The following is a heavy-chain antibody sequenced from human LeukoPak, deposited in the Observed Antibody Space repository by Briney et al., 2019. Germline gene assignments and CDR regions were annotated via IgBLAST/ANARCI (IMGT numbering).Heavy chain of an antibody. Sequence: ASVKVSCKASGGTFSSYAISWVRQAPGQGLEWMGRIIPILGIANYAQKFQGRVTITADKSTSTAYMELSSLRSEDTAVYYCARALERLYDAFDIWGQGTMVTVSS. CDR1: GGTFSSYA. J-gene: IGHJ3*02. V-gene: IGHV1-69*04. D-gene: IGHD1-1*01. CDR3: ARALERLYDAFDI. CDR2: IIPILGIA.